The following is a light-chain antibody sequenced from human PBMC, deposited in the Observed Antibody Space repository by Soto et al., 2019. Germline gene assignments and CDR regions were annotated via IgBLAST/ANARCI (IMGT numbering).Light chain of an antibody. CDR3: QQYYSTPRT. CDR2: WAS. CDR1: QSVLYSSNNNNY. V-gene: IGKV4-1*01. Sequence: DIVMTQSPDSVAVSLGERATINCKSSQSVLYSSNNNNYLAWYQQKPGQPPKLLIYWASTRESGVPDRFSGSGSGTDFTLTISSLQAEDVAVYYCQQYYSTPRTFGQGTKLEIK. J-gene: IGKJ2*01.